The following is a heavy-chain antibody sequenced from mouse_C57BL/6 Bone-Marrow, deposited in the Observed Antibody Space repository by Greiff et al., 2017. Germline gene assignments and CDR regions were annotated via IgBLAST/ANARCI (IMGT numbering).Heavy chain of an antibody. Sequence: EVKLVESGGDLVKPGGSLTLSCAASGFTFSSYGMSWVRQTPDKRLEWVATISSGGSYTYYPDSVKGRFTISRDNAKNTLYLQMSSLKSEDTAMYYCARHGSSMIPFACWGQGTLVTVSA. D-gene: IGHD2-4*01. CDR1: GFTFSSYG. CDR2: ISSGGSYT. J-gene: IGHJ3*01. CDR3: ARHGSSMIPFAC. V-gene: IGHV5-6*02.